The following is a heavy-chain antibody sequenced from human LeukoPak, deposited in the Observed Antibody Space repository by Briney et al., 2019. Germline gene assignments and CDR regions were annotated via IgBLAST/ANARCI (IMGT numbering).Heavy chain of an antibody. V-gene: IGHV4-4*07. D-gene: IGHD3-3*01. CDR2: IYTTGST. CDR1: GGSINNYY. CDR3: ARGGVNDYDFWSGYTGVERNTAVDY. J-gene: IGHJ4*02. Sequence: PSETLSLTCTVSGGSINNYYWSWIRQPAGKGLEWIGRIYTTGSTNYNPSLKSRITMSVDTSKNQFSLKLSSVTAADTAVYYCARGGVNDYDFWSGYTGVERNTAVDYWGQGTLVTVSS.